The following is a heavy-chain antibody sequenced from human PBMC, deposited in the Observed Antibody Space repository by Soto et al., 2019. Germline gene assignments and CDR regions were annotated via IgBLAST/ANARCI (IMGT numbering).Heavy chain of an antibody. D-gene: IGHD5-12*01. J-gene: IGHJ6*02. CDR2: ISFDGNNQ. V-gene: IGHV3-30-3*01. CDR3: ARDREYRGFYYGMDV. CDR1: GFTFSRNA. Sequence: GGSLRLSCEASGFTFSRNAMHWVRQAPGKGLEWVAVISFDGNNQYYTDSVKGRFTISRDNSKNTLDLQMNSLRREDTAVYYCARDREYRGFYYGMDVWGQGTTVTVSS.